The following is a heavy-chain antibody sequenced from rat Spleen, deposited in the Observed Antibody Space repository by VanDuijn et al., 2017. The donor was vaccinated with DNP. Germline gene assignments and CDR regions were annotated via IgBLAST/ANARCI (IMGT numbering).Heavy chain of an antibody. CDR2: INYSART. CDR3: ARWSDYFDY. V-gene: IGHV3-1*01. Sequence: EVQLQESGPGLVKPSQSLSLTCSVTGYSITSNYWAWIRKFPGDKMEWIGHINYSARTTYNPSLKSRISIPRDTSKNQFFLQLNSVTTEDTATYYCARWSDYFDYWGQGVMVTVSS. CDR1: GYSITSNY. J-gene: IGHJ2*01.